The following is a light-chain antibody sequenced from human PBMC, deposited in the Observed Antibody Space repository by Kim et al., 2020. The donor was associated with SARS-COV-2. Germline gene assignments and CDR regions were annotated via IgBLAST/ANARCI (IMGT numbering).Light chain of an antibody. CDR1: QSVSSS. Sequence: VSPGERATRTCRASQSVSSSLAWYRQKPGQVPRLLIYHVSNRATGIPARFSGSGSGTDFTLTISSLEPEDFAVYYCQQRRNWPLTFGGGTKVDIK. J-gene: IGKJ4*01. CDR2: HVS. V-gene: IGKV3-11*01. CDR3: QQRRNWPLT.